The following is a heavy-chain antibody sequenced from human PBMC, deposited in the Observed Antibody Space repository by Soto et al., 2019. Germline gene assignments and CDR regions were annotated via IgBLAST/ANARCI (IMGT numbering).Heavy chain of an antibody. Sequence: VQLLESGGGLVQPGGSLRLSCAASGFTFSSYAMRWVRQAPGKGLEWVSAISGSGDSTYYANSVKGRFTIFRDNSKNTLYLQMSSLRAEDTAVYYCARRGSGSYYDYWGQGTLVTVSS. D-gene: IGHD1-26*01. V-gene: IGHV3-23*01. CDR3: ARRGSGSYYDY. J-gene: IGHJ4*02. CDR1: GFTFSSYA. CDR2: ISGSGDST.